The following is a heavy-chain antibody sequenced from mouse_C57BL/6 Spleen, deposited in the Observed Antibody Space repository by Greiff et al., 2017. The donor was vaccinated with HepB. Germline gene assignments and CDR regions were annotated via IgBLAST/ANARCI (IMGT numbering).Heavy chain of an antibody. CDR2: IDPSDSYT. Sequence: QVQLQQPGAELVMPGASVKLSCKASGYTFTSYWMHWVKQRPGQGLEWIGEIDPSDSYTNYNQKFKGKSTLTVDKSSSTAYMQLSSLTSEDSAVYYCARGDDGYYAYWGQGTLVTVSA. J-gene: IGHJ3*01. V-gene: IGHV1-69*01. CDR3: ARGDDGYYAY. D-gene: IGHD2-3*01. CDR1: GYTFTSYW.